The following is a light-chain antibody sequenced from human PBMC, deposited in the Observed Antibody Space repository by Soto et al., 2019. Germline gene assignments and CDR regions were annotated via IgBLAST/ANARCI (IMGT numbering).Light chain of an antibody. V-gene: IGKV3-11*01. J-gene: IGKJ5*01. Sequence: EVVLTQSPATLSLSPGETATLSCRASHNVDIYLAWYQQKPGQAPRLLIYDASNRATGIPARFSGSGSGTDFTLTISSLEPEDSAVYYCQQRKRWPPLTCGQGTRLE. CDR2: DAS. CDR3: QQRKRWPPLT. CDR1: HNVDIY.